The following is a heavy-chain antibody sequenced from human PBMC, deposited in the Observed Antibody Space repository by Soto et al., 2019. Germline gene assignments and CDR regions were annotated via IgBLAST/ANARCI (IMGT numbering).Heavy chain of an antibody. CDR3: VRAPGPMYYAMDA. CDR2: IGKNGRDI. Sequence: MGLSCEGAGFIFIEYEFNWVRQAPGKGLEWVSYIGKNGRDIYDADSVKGRFTISRDDDKSTLYLEMNSLRAEDTAVYYCVRAPGPMYYAMDAWGQWTMVTVSS. D-gene: IGHD2-8*01. V-gene: IGHV3-48*03. CDR1: GFIFIEYE. J-gene: IGHJ6*02.